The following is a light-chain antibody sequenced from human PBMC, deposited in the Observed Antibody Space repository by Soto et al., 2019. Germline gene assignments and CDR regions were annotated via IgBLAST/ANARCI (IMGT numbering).Light chain of an antibody. Sequence: EIQMTQSPSSLSASVGDRVTITCRASQGIRNYLAWYQQKPGKVPKLLIYAASTLQAGVPSRFSGSGSGTDFTLTISRLQPEDVAMYYCQKYNSAPYTFGQGTKLEIK. CDR2: AAS. V-gene: IGKV1-27*01. J-gene: IGKJ2*01. CDR3: QKYNSAPYT. CDR1: QGIRNY.